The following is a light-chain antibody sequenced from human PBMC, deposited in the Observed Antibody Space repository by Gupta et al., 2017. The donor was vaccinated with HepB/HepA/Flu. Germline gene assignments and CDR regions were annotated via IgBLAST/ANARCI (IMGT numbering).Light chain of an antibody. Sequence: DIVMTQSPDPRAVSLGERATINCKSSQSVLYSSNNKNYLAWYQQKPGQPPKLLIYWASTRESGVPDRFSSSGSGTDFSLTISSLQAEDVAVYYCQQYYSTPCSFGQGTKLEIK. CDR2: WAS. V-gene: IGKV4-1*01. CDR1: QSVLYSSNNKNY. CDR3: QQYYSTPCS. J-gene: IGKJ2*04.